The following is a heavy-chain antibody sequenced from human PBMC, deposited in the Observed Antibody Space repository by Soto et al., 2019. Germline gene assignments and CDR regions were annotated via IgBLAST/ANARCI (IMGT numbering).Heavy chain of an antibody. CDR2: INPNSGGT. D-gene: IGHD1-1*01. Sequence: GASVKVSFKASGFSITNYHMHWVRQAPGQGLEWMGWINPNSGGTNYAQKFQGRVTMTRDTSISKAYMELSRLRSDDTAVYYCARAQGLDDAFDIWGQGTMVTVSS. CDR1: GFSITNYH. J-gene: IGHJ3*02. V-gene: IGHV1-2*02. CDR3: ARAQGLDDAFDI.